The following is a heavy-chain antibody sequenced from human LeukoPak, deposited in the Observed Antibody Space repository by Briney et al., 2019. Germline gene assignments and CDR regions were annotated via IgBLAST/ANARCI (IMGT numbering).Heavy chain of an antibody. J-gene: IGHJ4*02. V-gene: IGHV4-34*01. CDR3: ATYSSSWEFDY. D-gene: IGHD6-13*01. CDR2: INHSGST. CDR1: GGSFSGYY. Sequence: SETLSLTCAVYGGSFSGYYWSWIRQPPGKELEWIGEINHSGSTNYNPSLKSRVTISVDTSKNQFSLKLSSVTAADTAVYYCATYSSSWEFDYWGQGTLVTVSS.